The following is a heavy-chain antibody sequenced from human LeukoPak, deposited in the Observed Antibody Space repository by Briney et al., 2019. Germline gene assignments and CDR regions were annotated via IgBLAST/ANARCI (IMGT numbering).Heavy chain of an antibody. CDR2: ISGSGAGK. CDR3: ARFGGFDY. J-gene: IGHJ4*02. Sequence: GGSLRLSCAASGFTFNNYVMSWVRQAPGKGLEWVSGISGSGAGKVYADSVRGRFTISRDNSKNTLYLQMNSLGAADTAVYYCARFGGFDYWGQGTLVTVSS. D-gene: IGHD3-10*01. V-gene: IGHV3-23*01. CDR1: GFTFNNYV.